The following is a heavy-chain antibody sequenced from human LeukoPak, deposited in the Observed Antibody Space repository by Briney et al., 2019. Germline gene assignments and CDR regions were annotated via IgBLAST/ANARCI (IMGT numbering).Heavy chain of an antibody. J-gene: IGHJ6*03. Sequence: GGSLRLSCAASGFTFSSYGMHWVRQAPGKGLEWVAFIRYDGSNKYYADSVKGRFTISRDNSKNTLYLQMNSLRAEDTAVYYCAKSPNDRITMVRGVIAHMDVWGKGTTVTISS. CDR1: GFTFSSYG. CDR2: IRYDGSNK. D-gene: IGHD3-10*01. CDR3: AKSPNDRITMVRGVIAHMDV. V-gene: IGHV3-30*02.